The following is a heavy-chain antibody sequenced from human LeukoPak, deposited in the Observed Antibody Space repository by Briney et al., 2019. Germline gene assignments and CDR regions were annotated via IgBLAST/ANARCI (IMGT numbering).Heavy chain of an antibody. CDR2: ISRSGNTI. Sequence: GGSLRLSCAASGFTFSNYWMSWVRQAPGKGPEWLSYISRSGNTIYYADSVKGRFTISRDNAKNSLYLQMNSLRAEDTAVYYCARVNGNNSIGYYFDYWGQGTLVTVSS. CDR3: ARVNGNNSIGYYFDY. V-gene: IGHV3-48*04. CDR1: GFTFSNYW. J-gene: IGHJ4*02. D-gene: IGHD1/OR15-1a*01.